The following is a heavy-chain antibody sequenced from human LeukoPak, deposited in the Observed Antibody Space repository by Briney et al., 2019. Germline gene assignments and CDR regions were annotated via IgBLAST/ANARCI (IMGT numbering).Heavy chain of an antibody. Sequence: GGSLRLSCAASGFTFDDYGMSWVRQAPGKGLEWVSGINWNGGSTGYADSVKGRFTISRDNAKNSLYLQMNSLRAEDTALYYCATQCTYSSPFDYWGQGTLVTVSS. D-gene: IGHD6-13*01. CDR1: GFTFDDYG. CDR3: ATQCTYSSPFDY. V-gene: IGHV3-20*04. CDR2: INWNGGST. J-gene: IGHJ4*02.